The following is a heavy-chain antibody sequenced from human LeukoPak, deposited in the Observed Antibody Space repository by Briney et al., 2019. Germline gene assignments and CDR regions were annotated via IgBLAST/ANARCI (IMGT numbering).Heavy chain of an antibody. J-gene: IGHJ6*02. V-gene: IGHV4-4*07. CDR2: IYTSGST. CDR1: GGSISSYY. D-gene: IGHD3-10*01. CDR3: ARGRMPVWFGESLGGMDV. Sequence: SETLSLTCTVSGGSISSYYWSWIRQPAGKGLEWIGHIYTSGSTNYNPSLKSRVTMSVDTSKNQFSLKLSSVTAADTAVYYCARGRMPVWFGESLGGMDVWGQGTTVTVSS.